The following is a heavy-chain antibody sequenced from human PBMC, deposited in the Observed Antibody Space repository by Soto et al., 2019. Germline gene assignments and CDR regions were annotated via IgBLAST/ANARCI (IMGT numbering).Heavy chain of an antibody. D-gene: IGHD6-6*01. CDR1: GYTFTSYG. CDR3: ARGSEGIAARNWFDP. J-gene: IGHJ5*02. CDR2: VSAYNGNT. Sequence: ASVKVSCKASGYTFTSYGISWVRQAPGQGLEWMGWVSAYNGNTNYAQKPQGRVTMTTDTSTSTACMELRSLRSDDTAVYYCARGSEGIAARNWFDPWGQGTLVTVSS. V-gene: IGHV1-18*01.